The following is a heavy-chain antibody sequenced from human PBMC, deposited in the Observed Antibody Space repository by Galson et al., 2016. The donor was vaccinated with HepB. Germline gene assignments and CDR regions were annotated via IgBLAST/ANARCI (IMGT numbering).Heavy chain of an antibody. Sequence: LRLSCAASEFDFKTYSMGWVRQAPGKGLEWVANINQDGSEAYYVDSVKGRFIISRDNAKDLVHLQMHSLRVNDTAVYYCARPFRYSSGWYIESWGQGTLVIVSS. D-gene: IGHD6-19*01. CDR1: EFDFKTYS. CDR3: ARPFRYSSGWYIES. J-gene: IGHJ4*02. CDR2: INQDGSEA. V-gene: IGHV3-7*01.